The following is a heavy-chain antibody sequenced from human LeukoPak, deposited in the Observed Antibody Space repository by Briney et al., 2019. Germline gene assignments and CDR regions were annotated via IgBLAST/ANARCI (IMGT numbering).Heavy chain of an antibody. D-gene: IGHD6-13*01. V-gene: IGHV3-7*01. CDR3: ARRGSGSSWRYYYYYMDV. CDR2: IKKDGSEK. CDR1: GFTFSSYW. J-gene: IGHJ6*03. Sequence: GGSLRLSCAASGFTFSSYWMSWVRAAPGKGLEWVANIKKDGSEKYYVDSVKGRFTISRDNAKNSLYLQMNSLRAEDTAVYYCARRGSGSSWRYYYYYMDVWGKGTTVTVSS.